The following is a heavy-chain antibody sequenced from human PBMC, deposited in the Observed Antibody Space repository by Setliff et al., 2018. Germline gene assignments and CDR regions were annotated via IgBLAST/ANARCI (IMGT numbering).Heavy chain of an antibody. V-gene: IGHV4-61*09. D-gene: IGHD6-25*01. CDR3: ARSIAAAATKF. CDR2: IFSKGST. CDR1: GGPINTGNYY. J-gene: IGHJ4*02. Sequence: PSETLSLTCTVSGGPINTGNYYWSWFRQPAGKGLEWIGQIFSKGSTNTNPPLMSRVTISMDTSKNQFSLRLTSMTAADTGVYYCARSIAAAATKFWGQGTAVTVSS.